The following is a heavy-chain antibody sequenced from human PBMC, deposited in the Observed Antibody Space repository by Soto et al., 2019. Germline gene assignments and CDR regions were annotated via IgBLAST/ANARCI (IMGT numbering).Heavy chain of an antibody. D-gene: IGHD4-17*01. Sequence: QVQLVESGGGVVQPGRSLRLSCAASGFTFSSYAMHWVRQAPGKGLEWVAVISYDGSNKYYADSVKGRFTISRDNSKNTLYLQMNSLRAEDTAVYYCARDLYCDYGDNWFDPWGQGTLVTVSS. CDR3: ARDLYCDYGDNWFDP. CDR1: GFTFSSYA. V-gene: IGHV3-30-3*01. CDR2: ISYDGSNK. J-gene: IGHJ5*02.